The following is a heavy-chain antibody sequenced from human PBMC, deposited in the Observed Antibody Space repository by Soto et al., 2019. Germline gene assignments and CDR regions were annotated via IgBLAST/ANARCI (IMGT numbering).Heavy chain of an antibody. D-gene: IGHD3-3*01. J-gene: IGHJ4*02. CDR1: GYTFTGYY. Sequence: GDSVKVSCKASGYTFTGYYMHWVRQAPGQGLEWMGWINPNSGGTNYAQKFQGRVTMTRDTSISTAYMELSRLRSDDTAVYYCARGAYDFWSGSHVDYWGQGTLVTVSS. CDR3: ARGAYDFWSGSHVDY. V-gene: IGHV1-2*02. CDR2: INPNSGGT.